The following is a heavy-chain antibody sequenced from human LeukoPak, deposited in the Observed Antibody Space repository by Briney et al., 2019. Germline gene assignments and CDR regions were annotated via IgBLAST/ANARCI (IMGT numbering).Heavy chain of an antibody. CDR2: IWDDGSNK. Sequence: GGSLRLSCAASGVTCSRYVMQWVREAPGKGLEWVAIIWDDGSNKDYEDSVKGRLTISRDNSKNTLYLQMNSLIVEDTAIYYCARDSGRYNYGPYHYWGQGILVTVSS. V-gene: IGHV3-33*01. CDR1: GVTCSRYV. J-gene: IGHJ4*02. CDR3: ARDSGRYNYGPYHY. D-gene: IGHD5-18*01.